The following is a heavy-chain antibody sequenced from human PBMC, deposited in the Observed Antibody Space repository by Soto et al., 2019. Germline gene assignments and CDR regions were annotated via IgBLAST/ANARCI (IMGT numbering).Heavy chain of an antibody. J-gene: IGHJ6*02. CDR2: INPKTAAT. Sequence: QVQLVQSGAEVRKSGASVKVSCKASGYTFSDYFIQWLRQAPGQGLEWVAWINPKTAATNYAKKFQDRVTVTSDTSFSTAYLELTRLRPDDTALYYCARIKWGLDYYSGMDVWGQGTAVSVS. D-gene: IGHD1-26*01. CDR3: ARIKWGLDYYSGMDV. CDR1: GYTFSDYF. V-gene: IGHV1-2*02.